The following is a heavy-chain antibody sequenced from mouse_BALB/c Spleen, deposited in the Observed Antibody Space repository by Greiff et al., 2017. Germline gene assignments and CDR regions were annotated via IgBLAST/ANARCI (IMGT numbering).Heavy chain of an antibody. J-gene: IGHJ2*01. D-gene: IGHD2-10*02. CDR3: ARQYGNYVGSDY. CDR1: GFTFSSYA. V-gene: IGHV5-6-5*01. Sequence: EVQRVESGGGLVEPGGSLKPPCAASGFTFSSYAMSWVRQTPEKRLEWVASISSGGSTYYADTVKGRFTISGDNPKNTLFLQMTSLRSEDTAMYYCARQYGNYVGSDYWGQGTTLTVSS. CDR2: ISSGGST.